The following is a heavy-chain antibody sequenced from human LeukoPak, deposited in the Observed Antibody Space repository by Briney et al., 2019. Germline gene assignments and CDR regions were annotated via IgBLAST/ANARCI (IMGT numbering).Heavy chain of an antibody. CDR1: GFTFSTYW. J-gene: IGHJ4*02. V-gene: IGHV3-7*01. D-gene: IGHD5-18*01. Sequence: GGSLRLSCAASGFTFSTYWMSWVRQAPGKGLEWVANIKQDGSEKYYVDSVKGRFTISRDNAKNSLYLQMNSLRAEDTAVYYCARGETAMVTLGDYWGQGTLVTVSS. CDR3: ARGETAMVTLGDY. CDR2: IKQDGSEK.